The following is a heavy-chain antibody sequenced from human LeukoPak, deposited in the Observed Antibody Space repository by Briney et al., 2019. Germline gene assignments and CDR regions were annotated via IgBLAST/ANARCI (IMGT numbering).Heavy chain of an antibody. V-gene: IGHV4-39*07. Sequence: SETLSLTRTVSGGSISRSRDYWGWIRQPPGKGLEWIGSIYYSGSTYYNPSLKSRVTISGDTSKNRFSLKLSSVTAADTAVYYCARGSGSYYTRFDYWGQGTLVTVSS. CDR1: GGSISRSRDY. CDR3: ARGSGSYYTRFDY. CDR2: IYYSGST. J-gene: IGHJ4*02. D-gene: IGHD3-10*01.